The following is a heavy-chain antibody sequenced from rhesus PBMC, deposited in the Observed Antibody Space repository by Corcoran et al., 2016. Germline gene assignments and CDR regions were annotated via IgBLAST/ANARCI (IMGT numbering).Heavy chain of an antibody. J-gene: IGHJ6*01. D-gene: IGHD2-27*01. CDR1: GGSISSNY. CDR3: ARNLQGGLDS. CDR2: IYGSGSNT. V-gene: IGHV4-160*01. Sequence: QVQLQESGPGLVKPSETLSLTCAVSGGSISSNYWSLFRQPPGKGLELIGRIYGSGSNTDYNPSLKSRVTISTDTSKNQFSLKLSSVTAADTAVYYCARNLQGGLDSWGQGVVVTVSS.